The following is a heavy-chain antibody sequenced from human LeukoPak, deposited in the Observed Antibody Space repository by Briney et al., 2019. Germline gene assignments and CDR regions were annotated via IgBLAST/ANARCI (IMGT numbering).Heavy chain of an antibody. CDR2: IYWDDDK. V-gene: IGHV2-5*02. J-gene: IGHJ6*03. D-gene: IGHD3-10*01. CDR3: AHYGSGSYYIDYYYYMDV. Sequence: SGPTLVKPTQTLTLTCTFSGFSLSTSGVGVGWIRQPPGKALEWLALIYWDDDKRYSPSLKSRLTITKDTSKNQVVLTMTNMDPVDTATYYCAHYGSGSYYIDYYYYMDVWGKGTTVTVSS. CDR1: GFSLSTSGVG.